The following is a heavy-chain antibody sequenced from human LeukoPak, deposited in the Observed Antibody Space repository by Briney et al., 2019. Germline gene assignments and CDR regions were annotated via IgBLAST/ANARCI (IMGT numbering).Heavy chain of an antibody. J-gene: IGHJ4*02. CDR2: ISYDGSNK. D-gene: IGHD3-10*01. Sequence: PGGSLRLSCAASGFTFSSYGMHWVRQAPGKGLEWVAVISYDGSNKYYADSVKGRFTISRDNSKNTLYLQMNSLRAEDTAVYYCAKDPLCDYWGQGTLVTVSS. V-gene: IGHV3-30*18. CDR3: AKDPLCDY. CDR1: GFTFSSYG.